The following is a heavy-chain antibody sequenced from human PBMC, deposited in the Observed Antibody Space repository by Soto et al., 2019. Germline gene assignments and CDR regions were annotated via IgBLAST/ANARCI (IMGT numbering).Heavy chain of an antibody. CDR3: ARGGYSSTWSNLLDRSGLDV. Sequence: QVQLVQSGAEAKKPGSSVKVSCKTSGGTFSSYAISWVRQAPGQGLEWMGGIVPLFRTTNYAQKFQGRVTITAHTSTYTVYMGRSGLRSGDTAVYSCARGGYSSTWSNLLDRSGLDVWGQGTTVTVSS. D-gene: IGHD6-13*01. J-gene: IGHJ6*02. CDR2: IVPLFRTT. V-gene: IGHV1-69*06. CDR1: GGTFSSYA.